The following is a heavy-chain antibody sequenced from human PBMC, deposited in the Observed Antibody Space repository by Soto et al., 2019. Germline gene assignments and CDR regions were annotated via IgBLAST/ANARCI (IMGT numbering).Heavy chain of an antibody. CDR1: GFTFSSYW. CDR2: INSDGSST. J-gene: IGHJ6*02. CDR3: ARVSWPPYYYYGMDV. V-gene: IGHV3-74*01. Sequence: GGSLRLSCAASGFTFSSYWTHWVRQAPGKGLVWVSRINSDGSSTSYADSVKGRFTISRDNAKNTPYLQMNSLRAEDTAVYYCARVSWPPYYYYGMDVWGQGTTVTVSS.